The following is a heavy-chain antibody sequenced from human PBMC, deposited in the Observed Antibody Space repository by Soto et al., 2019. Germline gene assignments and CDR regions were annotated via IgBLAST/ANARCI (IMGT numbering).Heavy chain of an antibody. D-gene: IGHD3-10*01. Sequence: QVQLVESGGGVVQPGRSLRLSCAASGFTFTDFAMYWVRQAPGKGLEWVAVTSFDGSNEYYADFVEGRFTISRDNSKNTLYLQMNSLRPEDTAVYYCARVTGFYGSGEIDYWGQGTLVTVSS. CDR3: ARVTGFYGSGEIDY. CDR2: TSFDGSNE. J-gene: IGHJ4*02. V-gene: IGHV3-30-3*01. CDR1: GFTFTDFA.